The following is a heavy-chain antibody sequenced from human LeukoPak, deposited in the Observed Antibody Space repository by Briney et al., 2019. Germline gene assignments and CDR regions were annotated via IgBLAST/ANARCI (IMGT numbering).Heavy chain of an antibody. Sequence: EASVKVSCKASGYTFTSYDINWVRQATGQGLEWMGWMNPKSGYTGYAQKFQGRVTMTRTTSITTAYMELSSLRSEDTAVYYCARPNTMRDAFDIWGQGTMVTVSS. CDR2: MNPKSGYT. V-gene: IGHV1-8*01. CDR3: ARPNTMRDAFDI. D-gene: IGHD3-22*01. J-gene: IGHJ3*02. CDR1: GYTFTSYD.